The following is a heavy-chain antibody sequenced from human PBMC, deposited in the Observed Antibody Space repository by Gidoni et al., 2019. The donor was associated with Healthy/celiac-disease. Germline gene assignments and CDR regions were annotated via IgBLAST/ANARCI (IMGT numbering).Heavy chain of an antibody. CDR1: GFTFSSYA. CDR3: AYGGGYYGYFDY. J-gene: IGHJ4*02. V-gene: IGHV3-23*01. Sequence: EVQLLESGGGLVQPGGSLRLSCAASGFTFSSYAMSWVRQAPGKGLEWISAISGSGGSTYYADSVKGRFTISRDNSKNTLYLQMNSLRAEDTAVYYCAYGGGYYGYFDYWGQGTLVTVSS. D-gene: IGHD3-22*01. CDR2: ISGSGGST.